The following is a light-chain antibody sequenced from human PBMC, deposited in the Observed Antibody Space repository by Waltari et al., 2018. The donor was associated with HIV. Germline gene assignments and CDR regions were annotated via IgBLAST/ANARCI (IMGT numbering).Light chain of an antibody. CDR3: QQYCSSPRT. V-gene: IGKV3-20*01. Sequence: EIVLTQSPGTLSLSQGERATLSCRASQSVSSSYLAWYHQKPGQATRLLIYGASNRATGSPDRFSGSGSVTDFTRTISRLEPEDFAVYYCQQYCSSPRTFGPGTKVDIK. CDR1: QSVSSSY. CDR2: GAS. J-gene: IGKJ3*01.